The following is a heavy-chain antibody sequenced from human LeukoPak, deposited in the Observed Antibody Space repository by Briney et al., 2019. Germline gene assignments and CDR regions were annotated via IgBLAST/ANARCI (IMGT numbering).Heavy chain of an antibody. CDR1: GFTVSNNY. Sequence: GGSLRLSCAASGFTVSNNYMSWARQAPGKALEWVSVIYRGGKTFYADSVKGRFTISRDSSINTLFPEMNSLGLEDAAVYYCARHTPSTFDFWGQGVVVAVSA. CDR2: IYRGGKT. J-gene: IGHJ4*02. CDR3: ARHTPSTFDF. V-gene: IGHV3-66*02.